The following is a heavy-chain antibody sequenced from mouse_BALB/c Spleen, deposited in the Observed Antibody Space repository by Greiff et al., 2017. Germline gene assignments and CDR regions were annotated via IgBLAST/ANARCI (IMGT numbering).Heavy chain of an antibody. CDR1: GFTFSSYG. CDR3: AKPADGPYYAMDY. J-gene: IGHJ4*01. D-gene: IGHD1-2*01. V-gene: IGHV5-6*01. Sequence: EVMLVESGGDLVKPGGSLKLSCAASGFTFSSYGMSWVRQTPDKRLEWVATISSGGSYTYYPDSVKGRFTISRDNAKNTLYLQMNSLQTDDTATYYCAKPADGPYYAMDYWGQGTSVTVSS. CDR2: ISSGGSYT.